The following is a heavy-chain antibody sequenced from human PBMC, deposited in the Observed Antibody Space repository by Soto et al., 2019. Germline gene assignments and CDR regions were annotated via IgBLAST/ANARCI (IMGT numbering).Heavy chain of an antibody. J-gene: IGHJ4*02. D-gene: IGHD2-2*01. CDR2: ISSSSNTI. CDR3: ASPTPTLGYCSSTSCPLDY. V-gene: IGHV3-48*01. Sequence: GGSLRLSCAASGFAFSSYSMNWVRQAPGKGLEWVSYISSSSNTIYYADSVKGRFTISRDNAKNSLYLQMNSLRAEDTAVYYCASPTPTLGYCSSTSCPLDYWGQGTLVTVSS. CDR1: GFAFSSYS.